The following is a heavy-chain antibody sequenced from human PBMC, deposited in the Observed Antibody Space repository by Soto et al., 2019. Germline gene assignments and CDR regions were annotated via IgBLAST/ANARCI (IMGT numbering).Heavy chain of an antibody. D-gene: IGHD3-10*01. V-gene: IGHV4-59*01. Sequence: SETLSLTCTVSGGSISSYYWSWIRQPPGKGLEWIGYIYYSGSTNYNPSLKSRVTISVDTSKNQFSLKLSSVTAADTAVYYCARDMVRGVIRGMDVCGKGTTVTGSS. CDR1: GGSISSYY. CDR3: ARDMVRGVIRGMDV. CDR2: IYYSGST. J-gene: IGHJ6*03.